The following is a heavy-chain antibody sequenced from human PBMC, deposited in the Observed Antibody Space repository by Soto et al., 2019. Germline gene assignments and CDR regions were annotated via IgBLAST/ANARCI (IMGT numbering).Heavy chain of an antibody. V-gene: IGHV3-30*03. CDR2: MKTGGNEK. D-gene: IGHD3-9*01. CDR3: ARDADTTGHYSHFDL. CDR1: GFTFSYYG. J-gene: IGHJ4*02. Sequence: QVQLVESGGGVVQPGGSLRLSCAASGFTFSYYGFHWVRQAPGKGLEWVAVMKTGGNEKYYVDSVKCRFTVSRDDSRNMVYLEMSGLRAEDTAEYFCARDADTTGHYSHFDLWGRGALVAVS.